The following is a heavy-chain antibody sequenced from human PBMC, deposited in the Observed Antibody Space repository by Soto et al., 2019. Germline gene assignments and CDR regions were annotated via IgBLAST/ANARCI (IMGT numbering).Heavy chain of an antibody. CDR1: GASIIGFY. J-gene: IGHJ5*02. CDR2: IYATGTT. D-gene: IGHD1-1*01. Sequence: SETLSLTCTVSGASIIGFYWSWIRKSAGKGLEWIGRIYATGTTDYNPSLKSRVMMSVDTSKKQFSLKLRSVTAADTAVYYCVRDGTKTLRDWFNPWGQGISVTVSS. V-gene: IGHV4-4*07. CDR3: VRDGTKTLRDWFNP.